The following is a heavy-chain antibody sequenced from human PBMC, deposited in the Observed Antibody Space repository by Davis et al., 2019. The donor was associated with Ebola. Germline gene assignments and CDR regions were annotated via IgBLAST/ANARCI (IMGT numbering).Heavy chain of an antibody. CDR3: ARMSDCSSTSCYTGEHYYYYGMDV. CDR1: GFTVSSNY. J-gene: IGHJ6*02. D-gene: IGHD2-2*02. Sequence: ESLKISCAASGFTVSSNYMSWIRQPPGKGLEWIGYIYYSGSTNYNSSLKSRVTISVDTSKNQFSLKLSSVTAADTAVYYCARMSDCSSTSCYTGEHYYYYGMDVWGQGTTVTVSS. CDR2: IYYSGST. V-gene: IGHV4-59*08.